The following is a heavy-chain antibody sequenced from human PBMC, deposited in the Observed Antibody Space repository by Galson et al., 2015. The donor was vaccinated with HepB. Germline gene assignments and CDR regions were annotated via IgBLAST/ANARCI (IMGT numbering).Heavy chain of an antibody. CDR3: ATAFMPLKGQYYYDSSGYLDY. V-gene: IGHV1-24*01. CDR1: GYTLTELS. Sequence: SVKVSCKVSGYTLTELSMHWVRQAPGKGLEWMGGFDPEDGETIYAQKFQGRVTMTEDTSTDTAYMELSSLRSEDTAVYYCATAFMPLKGQYYYDSSGYLDYWGQGTLVTVSS. D-gene: IGHD3-22*01. CDR2: FDPEDGET. J-gene: IGHJ4*02.